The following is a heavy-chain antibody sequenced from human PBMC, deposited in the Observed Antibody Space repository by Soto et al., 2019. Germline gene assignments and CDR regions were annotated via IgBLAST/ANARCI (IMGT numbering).Heavy chain of an antibody. D-gene: IGHD5-12*01. CDR2: IKQDGSEK. V-gene: IGHV3-7*01. J-gene: IGHJ4*02. CDR1: GFRITTSW. Sequence: EVQLVESGGGLVQPGGSLRLSCAASGFRITTSWMNWVRQAPGKGLEWVANIKQDGSEKKYVDSVKGRFTISRDNAKNSLYLQMSSLRAEDTAVYYCARDGGYSGYDFFDYWGQGILVTVSS. CDR3: ARDGGYSGYDFFDY.